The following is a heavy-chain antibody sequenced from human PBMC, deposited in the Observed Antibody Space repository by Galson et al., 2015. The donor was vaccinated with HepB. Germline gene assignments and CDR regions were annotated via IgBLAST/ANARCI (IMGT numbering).Heavy chain of an antibody. CDR2: IIPILGIA. Sequence: SVKVSCKASGGTFSSYAISWVRQAPGQGLEWMGRIIPILGIANYAQKFQGRVTITADKSTSTAYMELSSLRSEDTAVYYCARDRTVTPGNGMDVWGQGTTVTVSS. J-gene: IGHJ6*02. CDR3: ARDRTVTPGNGMDV. CDR1: GGTFSSYA. V-gene: IGHV1-69*04.